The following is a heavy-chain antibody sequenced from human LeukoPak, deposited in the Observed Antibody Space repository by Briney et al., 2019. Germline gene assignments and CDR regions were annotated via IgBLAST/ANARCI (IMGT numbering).Heavy chain of an antibody. Sequence: GGSLRLSCAASGFTFSSYEMTWVRQAPGKGLEWVSYISSSGSTIYYADSLKGRFTISRDNAKNSMYLQMNSLRAEDTAVYYCARDEGTYYYVRYFDLWGRGTLVTVSS. CDR3: ARDEGTYYYVRYFDL. D-gene: IGHD3-10*02. J-gene: IGHJ2*01. CDR2: ISSSGSTI. V-gene: IGHV3-48*03. CDR1: GFTFSSYE.